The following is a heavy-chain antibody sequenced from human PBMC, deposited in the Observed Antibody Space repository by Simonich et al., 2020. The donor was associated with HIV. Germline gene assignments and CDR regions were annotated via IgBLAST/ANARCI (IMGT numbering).Heavy chain of an antibody. V-gene: IGHV4-34*01. CDR1: GESFIGYY. J-gene: IGHJ4*02. CDR3: ARATTTVVKSRPHYFDY. Sequence: QVQLQQWGAGLLKPSETLSLTCAVYGESFIGYYWTWIRQPPEKGLEWIGEINHSGTTHNKPPLKSLVTISVDTSHNQFSLKLSSVTAADTAVYFCARATTTVVKSRPHYFDYWGQGILVTVSS. CDR2: INHSGTT. D-gene: IGHD4-17*01.